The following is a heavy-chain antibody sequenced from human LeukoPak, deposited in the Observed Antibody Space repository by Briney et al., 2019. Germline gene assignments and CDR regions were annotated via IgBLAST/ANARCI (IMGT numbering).Heavy chain of an antibody. CDR1: GFTFSSYA. V-gene: IGHV3-23*01. CDR2: ISGSGGST. J-gene: IGHJ4*02. Sequence: GGSLRLSCAASGFTFSSYAMSWVRQAPGKGLDWVAAISGSGGSTYYADSVKGRFTISRDNSKNTLYLQINSLRAEDTAVYYCAPHGATTDYWGQGTLVTVSS. CDR3: APHGATTDY. D-gene: IGHD1-26*01.